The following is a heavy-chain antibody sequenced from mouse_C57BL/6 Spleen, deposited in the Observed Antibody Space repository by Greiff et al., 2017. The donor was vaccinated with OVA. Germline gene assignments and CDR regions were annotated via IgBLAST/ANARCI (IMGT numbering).Heavy chain of an antibody. CDR3: ARYSSGYGGFAY. V-gene: IGHV1-50*01. CDR2: IDPSDSYT. CDR1: GYTFTSYW. Sequence: QVQLQQPGAELVTPGASVKLSCKASGYTFTSYWMQWVKQRPGQGLEWIGEIDPSDSYTNYNQKFKGKATLTVDTSSSTAYMQLSSLTSEDSAVYYCARYSSGYGGFAYWGQGTLVTVSA. D-gene: IGHD3-2*02. J-gene: IGHJ3*01.